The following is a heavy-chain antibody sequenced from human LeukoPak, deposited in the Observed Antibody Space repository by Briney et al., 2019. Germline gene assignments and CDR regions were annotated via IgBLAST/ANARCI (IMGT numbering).Heavy chain of an antibody. Sequence: SETLSLTCAVYVGSFSGYHWSWIRQPPGKGLEWIGEINDSGNTNCKSSLKSRVTISADRSKNQFSLKMTSVTAADTAVNYCARRGKIPPFDIWGQGNLVIVSS. V-gene: IGHV4-34*01. D-gene: IGHD3-10*01. J-gene: IGHJ4*02. CDR3: ARRGKIPPFDI. CDR2: INDSGNT. CDR1: VGSFSGYH.